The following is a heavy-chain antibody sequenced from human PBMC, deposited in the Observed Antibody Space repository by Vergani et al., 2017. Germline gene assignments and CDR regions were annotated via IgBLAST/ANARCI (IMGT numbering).Heavy chain of an antibody. CDR1: GFTFSSYS. J-gene: IGHJ4*02. V-gene: IGHV3-48*01. Sequence: EVQLVESGGGLVQPGGSLRLSCAASGFTFSSYSMNWVRQAPGKGLEWVSYISSCSSTMYYADSVKGRFTISRDNAKNSLYLQMNSLRAEDTAVYYCAKDDRDGYNHFDYWGQGTLVTVSS. CDR2: ISSCSSTM. CDR3: AKDDRDGYNHFDY. D-gene: IGHD5-24*01.